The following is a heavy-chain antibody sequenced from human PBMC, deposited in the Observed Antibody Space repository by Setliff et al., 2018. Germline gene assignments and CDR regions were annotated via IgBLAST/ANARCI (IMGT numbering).Heavy chain of an antibody. V-gene: IGHV1-69*05. CDR1: GGTFSSYA. CDR3: ARGSYCSGGSCSGRDFDY. Sequence: ASVKVSCKASGGTFSSYATSWVRQAPGQGLEWMGGIIPIFGTANYAQKFQGRVTITTDESTSTAYMELSSLRSEDTAVYYCARGSYCSGGSCSGRDFDYWGQGTLVTVSS. CDR2: IIPIFGTA. D-gene: IGHD2-15*01. J-gene: IGHJ4*02.